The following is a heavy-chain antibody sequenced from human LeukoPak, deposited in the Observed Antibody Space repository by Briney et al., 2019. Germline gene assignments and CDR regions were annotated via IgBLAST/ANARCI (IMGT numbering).Heavy chain of an antibody. CDR3: ARHGDSYDSPYDY. J-gene: IGHJ4*02. CDR1: GDSISSSSSY. CDR2: IYYSGNT. Sequence: KSSETLSLTCTVSGDSISSSSSYWGWIRQPPGKGLEWIGSIYYSGNTYYNTSLKSRVTISVDTSKNQFSLKLNSVTAADTAVYFCARHGDSYDSPYDYWGQGTLVTVSS. V-gene: IGHV4-39*01. D-gene: IGHD5-12*01.